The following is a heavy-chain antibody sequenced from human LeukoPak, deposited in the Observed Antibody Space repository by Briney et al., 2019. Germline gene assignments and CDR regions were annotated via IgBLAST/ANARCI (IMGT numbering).Heavy chain of an antibody. D-gene: IGHD3-10*01. CDR3: AKPARGYYYYGMDV. J-gene: IGHJ6*02. Sequence: GGSLRLSCAAAGFTFSSYAMSWVRQAPGKGLEWVSAISGSGGSTYYADSVKGRFTISRDNSKNTLYLQMNSLRAEDTAVYYCAKPARGYYYYGMDVWGQGTTVTVSS. CDR1: GFTFSSYA. V-gene: IGHV3-23*01. CDR2: ISGSGGST.